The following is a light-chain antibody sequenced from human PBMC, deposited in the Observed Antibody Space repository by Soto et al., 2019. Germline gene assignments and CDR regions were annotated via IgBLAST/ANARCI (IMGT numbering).Light chain of an antibody. V-gene: IGLV2-14*03. J-gene: IGLJ1*01. CDR2: GVT. Sequence: QSALTQPASVSGSPGQSITISCTGTNSDIGFYNYVSWYQQYPGKAPNLLIYGVTNRPSGVSYRFSGSKSGSTASLTISGLRDEDEADYYCSSYSTSFFYVFGTGTKVTVL. CDR1: NSDIGFYNY. CDR3: SSYSTSFFYV.